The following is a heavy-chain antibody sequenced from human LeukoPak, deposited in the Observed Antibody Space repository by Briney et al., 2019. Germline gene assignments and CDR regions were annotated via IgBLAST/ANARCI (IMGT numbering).Heavy chain of an antibody. CDR3: ARDPTSGTLYYFDY. CDR1: GFTFSSYA. D-gene: IGHD1-26*01. CDR2: ISYDGSNK. Sequence: GGSLRLSCAASGFTFSSYAMHWVRQAPGKGLEWVAVISYDGSNKYYADSVKGRFTISRDNSKNTLYLRMNSLRAEDTAVYYCARDPTSGTLYYFDYWGQGTLVTVSS. V-gene: IGHV3-30-3*01. J-gene: IGHJ4*02.